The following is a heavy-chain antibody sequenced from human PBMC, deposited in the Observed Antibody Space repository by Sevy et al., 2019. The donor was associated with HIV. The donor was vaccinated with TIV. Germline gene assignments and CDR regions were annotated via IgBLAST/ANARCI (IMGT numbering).Heavy chain of an antibody. CDR2: INYTGST. CDR3: ARAPPVRSGDDSLNWFDP. Sequence: SETLSLTCSVSYGPISAYYWNWIRQSPGKGLEWIGSINYTGSTDYNPSLKNRVTMSLETSKNQFSLQLKSVTAADTALYYGARAPPVRSGDDSLNWFDPWGQGTLVTVSS. J-gene: IGHJ5*02. D-gene: IGHD2-21*02. V-gene: IGHV4-59*12. CDR1: YGPISAYY.